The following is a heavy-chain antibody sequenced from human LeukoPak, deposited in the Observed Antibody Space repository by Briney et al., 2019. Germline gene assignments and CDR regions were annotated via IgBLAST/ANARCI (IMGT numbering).Heavy chain of an antibody. D-gene: IGHD3-10*02. J-gene: IGHJ6*04. Sequence: PGGSLRLSCAASGFTFSNGMHWVRQAPGKGLEWVALIFYDGSKTYYADSMKGRFTISRDNSKNTLYLQIDRLRAEDTAVYYCAELGITMIGGVWGKGTTVTISS. CDR2: IFYDGSKT. V-gene: IGHV3-30*18. CDR3: AELGITMIGGV. CDR1: GFTFSNG.